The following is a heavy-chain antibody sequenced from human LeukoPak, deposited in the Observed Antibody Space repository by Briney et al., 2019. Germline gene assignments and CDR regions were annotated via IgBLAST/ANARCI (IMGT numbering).Heavy chain of an antibody. D-gene: IGHD6-6*01. CDR2: IYTSGGT. J-gene: IGHJ4*02. CDR3: GRLTRLSTSPDRYYLDY. V-gene: IGHV4-4*09. Sequence: SETLSLTCTVSGHSISSYYWSWIRQHPGKGLEWIGYIYTSGGTNYIPSLKGRVTISIDTSKNQFSLKLSSVTAADSAVYYCGRLTRLSTSPDRYYLDYWGQGTLVTVSS. CDR1: GHSISSYY.